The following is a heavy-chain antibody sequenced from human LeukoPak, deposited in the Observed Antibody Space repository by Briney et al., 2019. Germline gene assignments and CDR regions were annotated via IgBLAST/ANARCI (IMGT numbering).Heavy chain of an antibody. Sequence: GGSLRLSCAASGFTFSSYGMPWVRQAPGKGLEWVAFIRYDGTNQYYADSVKGRFTISRDNFKNTLYLQMNSLRAEDTAVYYCATAGWHITMTPSVDYWGQGTLVTVSS. V-gene: IGHV3-30*02. D-gene: IGHD3-22*01. CDR2: IRYDGTNQ. CDR3: ATAGWHITMTPSVDY. CDR1: GFTFSSYG. J-gene: IGHJ4*02.